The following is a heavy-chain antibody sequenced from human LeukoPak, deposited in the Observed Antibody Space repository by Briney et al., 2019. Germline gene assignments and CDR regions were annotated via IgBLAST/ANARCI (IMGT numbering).Heavy chain of an antibody. D-gene: IGHD5-18*01. J-gene: IGHJ4*02. Sequence: PSETLSLTCTVSGGSISSYYWSWIRQPPGKGLEWIGYIYYSGSTDYNPSLKSRVTISVDTSKNQFSLKLSSVTAADTAVYYCARDSSGYSYGPLDYWGQGTLVTVSS. V-gene: IGHV4-59*12. CDR1: GGSISSYY. CDR2: IYYSGST. CDR3: ARDSSGYSYGPLDY.